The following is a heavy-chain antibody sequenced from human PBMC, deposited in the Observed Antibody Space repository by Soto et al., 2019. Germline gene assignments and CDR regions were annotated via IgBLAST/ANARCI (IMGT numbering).Heavy chain of an antibody. V-gene: IGHV1-3*01. CDR3: ARDTGDGTFDF. D-gene: IGHD7-27*01. CDR1: GYTFSSYA. J-gene: IGHJ4*02. CDR2: INAGYGNT. Sequence: QVHLVQSGAEVRKPGASVKVSCKASGYTFSSYAMHWLRQAPGQRLEWMGWINAGYGNTKSSQKFQDRVTISRATSASTAYMELTSLRSEDTAVYYCARDTGDGTFDFWGQGTLVTVSS.